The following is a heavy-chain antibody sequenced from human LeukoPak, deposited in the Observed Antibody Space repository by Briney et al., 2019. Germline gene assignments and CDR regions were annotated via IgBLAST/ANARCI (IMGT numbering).Heavy chain of an antibody. CDR2: IYYSGST. Sequence: PSETLSLTCTVSGVSISSSSYYWGWIRQPPGKGLEWIGSIYYSGSTDYNPSLKSRVTISVDTSKNQFSLKLSSVTAADTAVYYCATPGYTYGLFDYWGQGTLVTVSS. D-gene: IGHD5-18*01. CDR1: GVSISSSSYY. CDR3: ATPGYTYGLFDY. J-gene: IGHJ4*02. V-gene: IGHV4-39*01.